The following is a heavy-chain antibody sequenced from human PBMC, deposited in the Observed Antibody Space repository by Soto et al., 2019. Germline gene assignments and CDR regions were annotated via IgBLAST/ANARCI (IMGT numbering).Heavy chain of an antibody. CDR2: IYYSGST. Sequence: XTLSLPCTVAGGSLSSSSYYWGWIRKPPGKGLEWIGSIYYSGSTYYNPSLNSRVTISVDTSKNQFSLKLSSVTAADTAVYYCARHLAVAGTNWFDPWGQGTLGTVSS. J-gene: IGHJ5*02. CDR1: GGSLSSSSYY. CDR3: ARHLAVAGTNWFDP. V-gene: IGHV4-39*01. D-gene: IGHD6-19*01.